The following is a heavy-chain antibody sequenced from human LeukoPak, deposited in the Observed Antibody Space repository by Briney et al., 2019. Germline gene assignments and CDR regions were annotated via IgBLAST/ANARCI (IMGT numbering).Heavy chain of an antibody. V-gene: IGHV3-30*18. J-gene: IGHJ4*02. D-gene: IGHD4/OR15-4a*01. Sequence: GRSLRLSCVASGFTFSNYYMHWVRQAPGKGLEWVAIISDDGERKFYADSVRGRITISRDKSKNTLFLQMNSLREDDTAVYFCAKDLSGHWCIDYWGQGTLVTVSS. CDR1: GFTFSNYY. CDR3: AKDLSGHWCIDY. CDR2: ISDDGERK.